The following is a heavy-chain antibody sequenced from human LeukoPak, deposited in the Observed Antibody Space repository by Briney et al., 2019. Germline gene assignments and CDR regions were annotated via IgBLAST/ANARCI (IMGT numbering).Heavy chain of an antibody. Sequence: GGSLRLSCAASGFTFTSYAVHWVRQAPGKGLGWVAVISYDGSNKYYVESVKGRFTISRDNSKNTLYLQMNSLRTEDTAVYYCARGLSGNYYYYYAMDVWGQGTTVTVSS. CDR1: GFTFTSYA. D-gene: IGHD6-19*01. CDR2: ISYDGSNK. J-gene: IGHJ6*02. CDR3: ARGLSGNYYYYYAMDV. V-gene: IGHV3-30-3*01.